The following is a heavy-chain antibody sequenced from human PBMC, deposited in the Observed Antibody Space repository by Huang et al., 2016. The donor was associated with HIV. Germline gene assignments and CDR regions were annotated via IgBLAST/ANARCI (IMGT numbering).Heavy chain of an antibody. CDR3: ATGFDVFFDF. CDR1: EYTLTELS. V-gene: IGHV1-24*01. J-gene: IGHJ4*02. D-gene: IGHD3-9*01. Sequence: QVQLVQSRAEVKKPGASVKVSCKVSEYTLTELSIHWVRQPHGKGLEWMGGVDPESGETISAQKFQGRVTMTEDTSTETAFMELSGLRPEDTAVYYCATGFDVFFDFWGQGTLVTVSS. CDR2: VDPESGET.